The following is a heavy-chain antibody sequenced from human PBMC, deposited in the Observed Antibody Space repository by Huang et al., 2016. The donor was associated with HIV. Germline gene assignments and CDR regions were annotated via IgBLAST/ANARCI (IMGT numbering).Heavy chain of an antibody. CDR2: VYQRGST. D-gene: IGHD6-13*01. J-gene: IGHJ4*02. V-gene: IGHV4-39*01. CDR3: ASQHIGAAATWF. CDR1: GDFISSTNYY. Sequence: QLQLQESGPGQVKPSETLSLTCTVSGDFISSTNYYWGWIRQSPGKGLEWVGSVYQRGSTNYNPSLKIRVTLSVDTSRNQFSLRLNSVTAADTAVYYCASQHIGAAATWFWGRGTQVAVSS.